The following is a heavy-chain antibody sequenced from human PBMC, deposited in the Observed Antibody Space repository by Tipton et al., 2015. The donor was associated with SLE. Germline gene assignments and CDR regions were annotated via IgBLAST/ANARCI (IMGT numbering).Heavy chain of an antibody. J-gene: IGHJ4*02. CDR2: ISYDGSNK. Sequence: SLRLSCAASGFTFSSYGMHWVRQAPGKGLEWVAVISYDGSNKYYADSVKGRFTISRDNSKNTLYLQMNSLRAEDTAVYYCAKVPFPDCSSTSCYPPGGYWGQGTLVTVSS. CDR3: AKVPFPDCSSTSCYPPGGY. D-gene: IGHD2-2*01. V-gene: IGHV3-30*18. CDR1: GFTFSSYG.